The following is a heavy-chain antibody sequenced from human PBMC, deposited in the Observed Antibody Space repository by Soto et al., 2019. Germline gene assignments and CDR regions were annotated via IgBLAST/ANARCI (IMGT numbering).Heavy chain of an antibody. D-gene: IGHD1-26*01. CDR1: GFTVSNNY. J-gene: IGHJ4*02. CDR3: ARGGSGSQTVGY. V-gene: IGHV3-66*01. CDR2: IYSRGGT. Sequence: EVQGVESGGGLVQPGGSLRLSCAASGFTVSNNYMTWVRQAPGKGLEWVSLIYSRGGTDYADSVKGRFTISRDNSKNMVYLQMNSLRVEDTAVYYCARGGSGSQTVGYWGQGARVTVSS.